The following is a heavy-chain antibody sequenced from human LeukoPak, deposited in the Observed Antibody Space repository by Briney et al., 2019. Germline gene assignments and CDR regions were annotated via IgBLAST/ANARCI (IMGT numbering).Heavy chain of an antibody. Sequence: SETLSLTCTVSGGSISSYYWSWIRQPPGKGLEWIGYIYYSGSTNYNPSLKSRVTISVDTSKNQFSLKLSSVTAADTAVYYCARGLYYYDSSDYYSLTGNWFDPWGQGTLVTVSS. V-gene: IGHV4-59*12. CDR2: IYYSGST. CDR3: ARGLYYYDSSDYYSLTGNWFDP. J-gene: IGHJ5*02. D-gene: IGHD3-22*01. CDR1: GGSISSYY.